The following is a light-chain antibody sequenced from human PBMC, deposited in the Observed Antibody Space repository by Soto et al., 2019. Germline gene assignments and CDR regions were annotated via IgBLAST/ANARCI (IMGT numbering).Light chain of an antibody. CDR3: QSYDSSNRV. CDR1: SGSTVSNY. J-gene: IGLJ3*02. CDR2: EDN. Sequence: NFMLTQPHSVSASPGKTVTISCTRSSGSTVSNYVQWYQQRPGSSPTTVIHEDNQRPSGVPDRFSGSNDSSSNSASLTISGLKTEDEADYYCQSYDSSNRVFGGGTKLTVL. V-gene: IGLV6-57*01.